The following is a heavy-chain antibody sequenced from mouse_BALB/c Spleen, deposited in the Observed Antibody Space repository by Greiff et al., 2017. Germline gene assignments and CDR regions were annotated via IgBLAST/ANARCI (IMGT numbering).Heavy chain of an antibody. J-gene: IGHJ1*01. CDR2: ISSGGSYT. CDR1: GFTFSSYG. D-gene: IGHD2-12*01. Sequence: EVMLVESGGDLVKPGGSLKLSCAASGFTFSSYGMSWVRQTPDKRLEWVATISSGGSYTYYPDSVKGRFTISRDNAKNTLYLQMSSLKSEDTAMYYCARHNDVLWYFDVWGAGTTVAVSS. CDR3: ARHNDVLWYFDV. V-gene: IGHV5-6*01.